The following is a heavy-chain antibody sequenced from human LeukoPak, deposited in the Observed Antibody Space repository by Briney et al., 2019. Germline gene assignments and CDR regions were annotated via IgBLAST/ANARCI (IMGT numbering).Heavy chain of an antibody. CDR2: IYCSGST. CDR1: GGSISSYY. Sequence: SETLSLTCTVSGGSISSYYWSWIRQPPGKGLEWIGDIYCSGSTTYNPALKSRVTTSVDTTTNQFSLKLISVTAADTAAYYYARTTAAHSGRTRYFDCYMDAWGKGTTVTVSS. J-gene: IGHJ6*03. D-gene: IGHD6-13*01. V-gene: IGHV4-59*01. CDR3: ARTTAAHSGRTRYFDCYMDA.